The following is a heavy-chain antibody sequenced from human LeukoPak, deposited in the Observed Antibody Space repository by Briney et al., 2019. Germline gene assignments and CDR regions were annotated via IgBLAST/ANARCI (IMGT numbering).Heavy chain of an antibody. Sequence: GGSLRLSCAASGFTFSSYGMHWVRQAPGKGLEWVAVISYDASNKYYADSVKGRFTISRDNSKNTLYLQMNSLRAEDTAVYYCAKGPHLGGDWFDYWGQGTLVTVSS. D-gene: IGHD6-25*01. CDR3: AKGPHLGGDWFDY. CDR1: GFTFSSYG. J-gene: IGHJ5*01. V-gene: IGHV3-30*18. CDR2: ISYDASNK.